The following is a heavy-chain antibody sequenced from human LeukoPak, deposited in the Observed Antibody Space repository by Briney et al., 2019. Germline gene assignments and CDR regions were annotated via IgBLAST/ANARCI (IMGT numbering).Heavy chain of an antibody. V-gene: IGHV3-30-3*01. Sequence: GRSLRLSCAASGFTFSSYAMHWVRQAPGKGLEWVAVISYDGSNKYYADSVKGRLTISRDNSKNTLYLQMNSLRAEDTAVYYCARAQSYYYGSGSYLVYWGQGTLVTVSS. CDR2: ISYDGSNK. CDR1: GFTFSSYA. J-gene: IGHJ4*02. D-gene: IGHD3-10*01. CDR3: ARAQSYYYGSGSYLVY.